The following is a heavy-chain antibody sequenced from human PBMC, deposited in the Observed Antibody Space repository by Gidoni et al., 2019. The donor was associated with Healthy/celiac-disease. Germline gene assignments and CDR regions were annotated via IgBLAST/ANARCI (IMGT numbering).Heavy chain of an antibody. V-gene: IGHV3-33*01. CDR1: GFTFSSYG. CDR2: IWYDGSNK. CDR3: ARASPPFDY. J-gene: IGHJ4*02. Sequence: QVQLVESGGGVVQPGRSLRLSCSASGFTFSSYGMHWVRQAPGKGLEWVAVIWYDGSNKYYADSVKGRFTISRDNSKNTLYLQMNSLRAEDTAVYYCARASPPFDYWGQGTLVTVSS.